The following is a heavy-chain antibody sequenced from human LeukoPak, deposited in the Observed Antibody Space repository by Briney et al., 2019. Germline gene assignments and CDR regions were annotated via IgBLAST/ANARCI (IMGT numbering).Heavy chain of an antibody. V-gene: IGHV4-39*01. CDR3: ARLRRSHADF. D-gene: IGHD6-13*01. CDR1: GGSISSSSYY. CDR2: IYYSGST. J-gene: IGHJ4*02. Sequence: SETLSLTCTVSGGSISSSSYYWGWIRQPPGKGLEWIGSIYYSGSTYYNPSLKSRLTISIDTSKNQFSLKLSSLTATDTAVYYCARLRRSHADFWGQGTLVTVSS.